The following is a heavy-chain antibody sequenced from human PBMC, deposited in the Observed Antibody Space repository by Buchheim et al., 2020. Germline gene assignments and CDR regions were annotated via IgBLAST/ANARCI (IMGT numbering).Heavy chain of an antibody. D-gene: IGHD3/OR15-3a*01. Sequence: ELQLVESGGGLVQPGGSLRLSCAASGFTFSSYWMSWVRQAPGKGLEWVANIKQDGSEKNYVDSVKGRFTISRDNAKSLLYLQIYSLRVEDTAGYYCARDLTLDWSVKPYDAFDIWGQGT. J-gene: IGHJ3*02. CDR1: GFTFSSYW. CDR2: IKQDGSEK. V-gene: IGHV3-7*01. CDR3: ARDLTLDWSVKPYDAFDI.